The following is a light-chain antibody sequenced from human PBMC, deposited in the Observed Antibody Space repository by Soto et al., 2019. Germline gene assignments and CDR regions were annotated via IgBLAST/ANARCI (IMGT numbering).Light chain of an antibody. CDR1: ESIDNW. Sequence: DIQMTQSPSTLSASVADTVTITCRASESIDNWLAWYQQKPGKAPKLLIFAASSLQSGVPSRFSGSRSGPDFTLTISSLQPEDFATYYCQQSYSSPPTFGQGTKVDIK. CDR2: AAS. V-gene: IGKV1-39*01. J-gene: IGKJ1*01. CDR3: QQSYSSPPT.